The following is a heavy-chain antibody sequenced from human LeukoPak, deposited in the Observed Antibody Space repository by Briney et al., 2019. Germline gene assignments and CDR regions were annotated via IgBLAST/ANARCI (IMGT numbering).Heavy chain of an antibody. CDR2: IKSKTDGGTT. J-gene: IGHJ4*02. CDR1: GFTSSNAW. CDR3: TTDASYSSGWYQSYYFDY. D-gene: IGHD6-19*01. V-gene: IGHV3-15*01. Sequence: GGSLRLSCAASGFTSSNAWMSWVRQAPGKGLEWVGRIKSKTDGGTTDYAAPVKGRFTISRDDSKNALYLQMNSLKTEDTAVYYCTTDASYSSGWYQSYYFDYWGQGTLVTVSS.